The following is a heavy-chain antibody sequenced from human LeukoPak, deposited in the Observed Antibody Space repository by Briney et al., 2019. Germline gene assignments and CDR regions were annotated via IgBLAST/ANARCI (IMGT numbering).Heavy chain of an antibody. D-gene: IGHD1-26*01. CDR1: GFTFRDYT. CDR2: ISSSSSYI. CDR3: ARVGMAVGATVDY. Sequence: GGSLRLSCAASGFTFRDYTMNWVRQAPGKGLEWVSSISSSSSYIYYADSVKGRFTISRDNAKNSLYLQMNSLRAEDTAVYYCARVGMAVGATVDYWGQGILVTVSS. J-gene: IGHJ4*02. V-gene: IGHV3-21*01.